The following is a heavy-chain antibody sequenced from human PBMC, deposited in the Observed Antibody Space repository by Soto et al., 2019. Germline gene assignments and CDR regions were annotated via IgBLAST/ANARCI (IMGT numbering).Heavy chain of an antibody. D-gene: IGHD2-2*01. Sequence: PSETLSLTCTVSGGSISSGGYYWSWIRQHPGKGLEWIGYIYYSGSTYYNPSLKSRVTISVDTSKNQFSLKLSSVTAADTAVYYCARTPRIVVPAADFDYWGQGTLVTVSS. CDR1: GGSISSGGYY. CDR3: ARTPRIVVPAADFDY. CDR2: IYYSGST. J-gene: IGHJ4*02. V-gene: IGHV4-31*03.